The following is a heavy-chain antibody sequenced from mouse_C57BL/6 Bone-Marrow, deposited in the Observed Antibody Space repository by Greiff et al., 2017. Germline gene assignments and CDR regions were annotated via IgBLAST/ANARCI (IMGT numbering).Heavy chain of an antibody. V-gene: IGHV1-20*01. D-gene: IGHD3-1*01. CDR1: GYSFTGYF. J-gene: IGHJ4*01. Sequence: VHLQQSGPELVKPGASVKISCKASGYSFTGYFMNWVMQSHGKSLEWIGRITPYNGDTFYNQKFKGKAPLTVDKSSSTAHLELRSLTSEDSAVFACARVSTGDARDYWGQGTSVTVSS. CDR3: ARVSTGDARDY. CDR2: ITPYNGDT.